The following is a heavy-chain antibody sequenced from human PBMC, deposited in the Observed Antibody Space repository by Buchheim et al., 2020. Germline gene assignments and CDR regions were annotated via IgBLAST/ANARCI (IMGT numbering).Heavy chain of an antibody. CDR3: ARDGSVAVAGPDAHFDY. Sequence: QVQLVQSGAEVKKPGASVKVSCKASGYTFTSYYMHWVRQAPGQGLEWMGIINPSGGSTSYAQKFQGRVTMTRDTSTSTVSMELSSLRSEDTAVYYCARDGSVAVAGPDAHFDYWGQGTL. CDR1: GYTFTSYY. V-gene: IGHV1-46*01. D-gene: IGHD6-19*01. CDR2: INPSGGST. J-gene: IGHJ4*02.